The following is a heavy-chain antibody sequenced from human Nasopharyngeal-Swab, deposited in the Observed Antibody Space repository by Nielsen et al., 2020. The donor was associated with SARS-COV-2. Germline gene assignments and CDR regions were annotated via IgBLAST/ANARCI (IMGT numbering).Heavy chain of an antibody. V-gene: IGHV3-23*01. D-gene: IGHD3-10*01. CDR1: GFTFSSYA. J-gene: IGHJ4*02. CDR3: AKLPSSRMIRDY. CDR2: ISGSGGST. Sequence: GESLKISCAASGFTFSSYAMSWVRQAPGKGLEWVSVISGSGGSTYYADSVKGRFTISRDNSKNTLYLQMNSLRPEDTAVYYCAKLPSSRMIRDYWGQGTLVTVSS.